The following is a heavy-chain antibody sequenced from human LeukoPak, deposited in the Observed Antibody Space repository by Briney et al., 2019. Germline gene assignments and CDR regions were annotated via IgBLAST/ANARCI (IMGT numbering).Heavy chain of an antibody. V-gene: IGHV1-3*01. D-gene: IGHD2-15*01. CDR3: TRGTGCTGGSCSYYGMDV. J-gene: IGHJ6*02. CDR2: INAGNGDT. CDR1: GYTFTSYA. Sequence: ASVKVSCKASGYTFTSYAIHWVRQAPGQRLEWMGWINAGNGDTKYSRKFQGRVTITRDTSATTAYMELSSLRSEDTAVYYCTRGTGCTGGSCSYYGMDVWGQGTTVTVSS.